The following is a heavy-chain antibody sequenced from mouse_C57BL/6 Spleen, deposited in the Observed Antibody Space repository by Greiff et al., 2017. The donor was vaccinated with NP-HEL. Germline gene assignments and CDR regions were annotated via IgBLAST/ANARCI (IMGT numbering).Heavy chain of an antibody. J-gene: IGHJ3*01. Sequence: VQLQQSGAELVRPGTSVKVSCKASGYAFTNYLIEWVKQRPGQGLEWIGVINPGSGGTNYNEKFKGKATLTADKSSSTAYMQLSSLTSEDSAVYFCAKGGDYDGFAYWGQRTLVTVSA. CDR2: INPGSGGT. V-gene: IGHV1-54*01. D-gene: IGHD2-4*01. CDR3: AKGGDYDGFAY. CDR1: GYAFTNYL.